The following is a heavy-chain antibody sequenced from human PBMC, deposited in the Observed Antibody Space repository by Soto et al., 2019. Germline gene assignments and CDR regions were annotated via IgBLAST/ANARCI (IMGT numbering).Heavy chain of an antibody. V-gene: IGHV4-39*01. J-gene: IGHJ4*02. Sequence: QLQLQASGPGLVKPSETLSLTCTVSGGSISSSSYYWGWIRQPPGKGLEWIGSMYYSGSTYHSGSTYPCGSTYYNPSRKSRVTISVDTSQNQFSLKLSSVTAADTAVFYCAGSYYDFSTGPKWAAPYSFDYWGQGTLVTVSS. CDR2: MYYSGSTYHSGSTYPCGST. CDR1: GGSISSSSYY. D-gene: IGHD3-3*01. CDR3: AGSYYDFSTGPKWAAPYSFDY.